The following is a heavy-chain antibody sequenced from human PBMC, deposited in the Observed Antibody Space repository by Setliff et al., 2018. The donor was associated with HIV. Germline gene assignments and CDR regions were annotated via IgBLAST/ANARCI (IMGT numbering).Heavy chain of an antibody. CDR2: IDYSGSA. D-gene: IGHD3-9*01. Sequence: SETLSLTCTVSSGSISSGTYYWSWIRQYPGKGLEWIGYIDYSGSAFYNPSIKSRVTISVDTSKNQFSLKLSSVTAADTAVYYCARQGAGIQVRYFDWPWDPWTLDFDIWGRGTLVTVSS. J-gene: IGHJ2*01. CDR1: SGSISSGTYY. CDR3: ARQGAGIQVRYFDWPWDPWTLDFDI. V-gene: IGHV4-39*01.